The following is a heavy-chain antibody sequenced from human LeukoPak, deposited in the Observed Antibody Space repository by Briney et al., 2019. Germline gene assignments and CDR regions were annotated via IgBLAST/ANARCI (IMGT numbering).Heavy chain of an antibody. Sequence: SETLSLTCSVSGFSISSGYYWGWVRQPPGKGLEWIGSIDHSGSTFYNPSLKSRVTMSVDTSNNHFSLHLASVTAADTAVYYCARAVYCTSGGCYKTDYFDHWGQGTLATVSS. V-gene: IGHV4-38-2*02. CDR3: ARAVYCTSGGCYKTDYFDH. CDR2: IDHSGST. D-gene: IGHD2-2*02. CDR1: GFSISSGYY. J-gene: IGHJ4*02.